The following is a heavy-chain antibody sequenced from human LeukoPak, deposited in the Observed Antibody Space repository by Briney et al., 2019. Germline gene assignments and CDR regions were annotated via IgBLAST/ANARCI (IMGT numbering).Heavy chain of an antibody. CDR1: GFTFSSYG. CDR2: ISYDGSNK. V-gene: IGHV3-30*18. CDR3: AKDVILIAAAALHPDY. Sequence: PGRSLRLSCAASGFTFSSYGMHWVRQAPGKGLEWVAVISYDGSNKYYADSVKGRFTISRDNSKNTLYLQMNSLRAEDTAVYYCAKDVILIAAAALHPDYWGQGTLVTVSS. J-gene: IGHJ4*02. D-gene: IGHD6-13*01.